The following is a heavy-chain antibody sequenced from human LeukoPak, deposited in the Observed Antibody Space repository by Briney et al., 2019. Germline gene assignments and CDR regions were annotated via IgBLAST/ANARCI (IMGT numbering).Heavy chain of an antibody. V-gene: IGHV3-30-3*01. CDR1: GSTFSSYA. CDR2: ISYDGSNK. J-gene: IGHJ4*02. Sequence: GGSLRLSCPVSGSTFSSYAMHWVRQAPGKGLEWVAVISYDGSNKYYADSVKGRFTISRDNSKNTLYLQMNSLRADDTALYYCARGGGSYYFDYWGQGTLVTVSS. CDR3: ARGGGSYYFDY. D-gene: IGHD1-26*01.